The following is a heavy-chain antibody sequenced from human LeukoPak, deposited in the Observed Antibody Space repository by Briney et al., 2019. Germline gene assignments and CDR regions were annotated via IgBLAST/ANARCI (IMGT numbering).Heavy chain of an antibody. V-gene: IGHV4-61*02. D-gene: IGHD1-26*01. CDR3: ARVAQYLVGASSTAFFEY. J-gene: IGHJ4*02. CDR1: GGSISSSSYY. CDR2: IYTSGST. Sequence: SETLSLTCTVSGGSISSSSYYWSWIRQPAGKGLEWIGRIYTSGSTNYNPSLKSRVSMSVDTSNYHFSLKLSFVTAADTAIYYCARVAQYLVGASSTAFFEYWGQGTLVTVSS.